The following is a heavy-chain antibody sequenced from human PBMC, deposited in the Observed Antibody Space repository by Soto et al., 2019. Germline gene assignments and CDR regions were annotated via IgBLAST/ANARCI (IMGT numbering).Heavy chain of an antibody. Sequence: SETLSLTCTVSGGSISSSSYYWGWIRQPPGKGLEWIGSIHYSGSTYHNPSLKSRVTISVDTSRNQFSLKLTSVTASDTAMFYCARQTYDSSSTNWFDPWGQGTLVTVSS. CDR1: GGSISSSSYY. V-gene: IGHV4-39*01. D-gene: IGHD3-22*01. CDR3: ARQTYDSSSTNWFDP. CDR2: IHYSGST. J-gene: IGHJ5*02.